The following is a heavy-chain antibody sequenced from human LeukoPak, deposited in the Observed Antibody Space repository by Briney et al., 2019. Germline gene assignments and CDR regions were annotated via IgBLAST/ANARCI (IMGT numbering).Heavy chain of an antibody. CDR3: ASTPPGYYYYMDV. D-gene: IGHD3-10*01. CDR2: IYYSGST. V-gene: IGHV4-59*01. CDR1: GGSISNYY. J-gene: IGHJ6*03. Sequence: SETLSLTCTVSGGSISNYYWSWIRQPPGKGLEYIGYIYYSGSTNYNPSLKSRVTISIDTSKNQFSLKLSAVTAADTAVYYCASTPPGYYYYMDVWGKGPRSPSP.